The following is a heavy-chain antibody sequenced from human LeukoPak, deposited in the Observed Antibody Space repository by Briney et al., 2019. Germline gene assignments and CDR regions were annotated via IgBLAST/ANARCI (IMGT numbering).Heavy chain of an antibody. Sequence: GGSLRLSCAASGFTFSSYWMSWVRQAPGKGLEWVANIKQDGSERYYVDSVKGRFTLSRDNAKNSLYLQMNSLRAEDTAVYYCASHGIGGGGYSYGSWFRGPYYMDVWGKGTTVTISS. D-gene: IGHD5-18*01. CDR2: IKQDGSER. CDR3: ASHGIGGGGYSYGSWFRGPYYMDV. V-gene: IGHV3-7*03. CDR1: GFTFSSYW. J-gene: IGHJ6*03.